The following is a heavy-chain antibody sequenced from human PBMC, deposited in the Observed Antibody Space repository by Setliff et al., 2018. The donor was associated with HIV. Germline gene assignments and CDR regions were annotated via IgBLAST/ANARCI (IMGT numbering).Heavy chain of an antibody. CDR2: FSADGSA. D-gene: IGHD2-8*01. Sequence: SETLSLTCTVSGDSVNNDYYYWTWIRQPAAKGLEWIGRFSADGSANYNPSLKGRVSISVDSSNNEFSLHLKYLTAADTAVYYCTMAPLLDSTYGVDVWGQGTAVTVSS. V-gene: IGHV4-61*02. CDR3: TMAPLLDSTYGVDV. J-gene: IGHJ6*02. CDR1: GDSVNNDYYY.